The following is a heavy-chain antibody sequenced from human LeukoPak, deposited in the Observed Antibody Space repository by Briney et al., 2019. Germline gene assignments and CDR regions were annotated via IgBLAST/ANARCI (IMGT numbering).Heavy chain of an antibody. D-gene: IGHD3-10*01. CDR1: GGSISSSNW. CDR3: ARHMLRGVMLDAFDI. Sequence: SETLSLTCTVSGGSISSSNWWSWVRQPPGKGLEWLGEIYHSGSTNYNLSLKSRVTISVDKSKNHFSLKLNSVTATDTAVYYCARHMLRGVMLDAFDIWGQGTMVTVSS. V-gene: IGHV4-4*02. J-gene: IGHJ3*02. CDR2: IYHSGST.